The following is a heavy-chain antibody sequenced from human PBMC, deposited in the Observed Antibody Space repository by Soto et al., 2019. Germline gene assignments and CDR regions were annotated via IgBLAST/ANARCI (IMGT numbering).Heavy chain of an antibody. CDR3: AREGIQLWSTDYYYGMDV. CDR1: GYTFTSYG. Sequence: GASVKVSCKASGYTFTSYGISWVRQAPGQGLEWMGWIGAYNGNTNYAQKLQGRVTMTTDTSTSTAYMELRSLRSDDTAVYYCAREGIQLWSTDYYYGMDVWGQGTTVTVSS. D-gene: IGHD5-18*01. CDR2: IGAYNGNT. V-gene: IGHV1-18*01. J-gene: IGHJ6*02.